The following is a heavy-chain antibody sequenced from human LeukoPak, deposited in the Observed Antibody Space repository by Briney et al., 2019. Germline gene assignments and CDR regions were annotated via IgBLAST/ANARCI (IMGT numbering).Heavy chain of an antibody. CDR1: GFTFSSYE. D-gene: IGHD2-2*03. J-gene: IGHJ5*01. CDR3: ARGRGYCRSTSCYSYWFDS. Sequence: GGSLRLSCAASGFTFSSYEMNWVRQAPGKGLEWVSFISSSGGTIYYADSVKGRFTISRDNADNSLYLQMNSLRGEDTAVYYCARGRGYCRSTSCYSYWFDSWGQGTLVTVSS. CDR2: ISSSGGTI. V-gene: IGHV3-48*03.